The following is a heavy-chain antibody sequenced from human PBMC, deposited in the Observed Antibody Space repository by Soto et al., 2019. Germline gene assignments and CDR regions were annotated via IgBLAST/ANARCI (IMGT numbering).Heavy chain of an antibody. D-gene: IGHD2-2*01. CDR3: ARAEISRASIEFSNSWFYFDS. V-gene: IGHV4-34*01. J-gene: IGHJ4*02. CDR1: GGCFRGYY. CDR2: INHTGGV. Sequence: SETLSLTCAVNGGCFRGYYWSWIRQPPGQGLEWIGEINHTGGVTYKSALKSRVTILLDKSKNQFSLQLTSVTAADTALYYCARAEISRASIEFSNSWFYFDSWGQGALVTVSS.